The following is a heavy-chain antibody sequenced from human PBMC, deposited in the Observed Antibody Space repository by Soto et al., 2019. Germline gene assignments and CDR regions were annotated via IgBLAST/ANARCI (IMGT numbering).Heavy chain of an antibody. Sequence: EVQLLESGGGLVQPGGSLRLSCAASGFTFSSYAMSWVRQAPGKGLEWVSAISGSGGSTYYADSVKGRFTISRDNSKNTLYLQMNSLRAEDTAVYYSAKYPSITMVRGVISQYFDYWGQGTLVTVSS. D-gene: IGHD3-10*01. V-gene: IGHV3-23*01. CDR2: ISGSGGST. CDR1: GFTFSSYA. CDR3: AKYPSITMVRGVISQYFDY. J-gene: IGHJ4*02.